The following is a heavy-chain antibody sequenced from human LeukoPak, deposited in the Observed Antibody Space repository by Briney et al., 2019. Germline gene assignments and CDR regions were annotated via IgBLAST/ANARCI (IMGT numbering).Heavy chain of an antibody. CDR1: GFTFGSYA. Sequence: LRLSCTASGFTFGSYAMNWIRQHPGKGLEWIGYIYYSGSTYYNPSLKSRVTISVDTSKNQFSLKLSSVTAADTAVYYCAKDVHYYDTSEGFDPWGQGTLVTVSS. CDR2: IYYSGST. D-gene: IGHD3-22*01. CDR3: AKDVHYYDTSEGFDP. V-gene: IGHV4-31*02. J-gene: IGHJ5*02.